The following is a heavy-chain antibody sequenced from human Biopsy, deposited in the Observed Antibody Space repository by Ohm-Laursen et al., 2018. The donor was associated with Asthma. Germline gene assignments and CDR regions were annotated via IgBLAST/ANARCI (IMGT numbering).Heavy chain of an antibody. Sequence: SLRLSCAAFGFTFSSYGMYWVRQAPGKGLEWVAVISYDGSNKYYADSVKGRFTISRDNSKNTLYLQMNSLRAEDTAVYYCAKDTEGRYDFWSGLSYNYYGMDVWGQGTTVIVSS. CDR3: AKDTEGRYDFWSGLSYNYYGMDV. CDR1: GFTFSSYG. CDR2: ISYDGSNK. D-gene: IGHD3-3*01. V-gene: IGHV3-30*18. J-gene: IGHJ6*02.